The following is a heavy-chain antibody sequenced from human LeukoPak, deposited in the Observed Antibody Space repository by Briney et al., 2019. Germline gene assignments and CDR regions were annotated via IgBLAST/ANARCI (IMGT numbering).Heavy chain of an antibody. CDR3: ARTSGTVTTSSWYFDL. Sequence: ASVKVSCKASGYTFTGYHMHWVRQAPGQGLEWMGWINPNSGGTNYAQKFQGRVTMTRDTSISTAYMELSRLRSDDTAAYYCARTSGTVTTSSWYFDLWGRGTLVTVSS. CDR2: INPNSGGT. J-gene: IGHJ2*01. CDR1: GYTFTGYH. D-gene: IGHD4-17*01. V-gene: IGHV1-2*02.